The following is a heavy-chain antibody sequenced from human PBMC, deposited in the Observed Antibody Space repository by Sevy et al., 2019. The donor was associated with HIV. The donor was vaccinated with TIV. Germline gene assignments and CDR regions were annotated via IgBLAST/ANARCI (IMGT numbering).Heavy chain of an antibody. J-gene: IGHJ6*02. CDR2: ISYDGSNK. CDR3: ARDLGGCSGGSCYSPYGMDV. V-gene: IGHV3-30-3*01. Sequence: GGSLRHSCAASGFTFSSYAMHWVRQAPGKGLEWVAVISYDGSNKYYADSVKGRFTISRDNSKNTLYLQMNSLRAEDTAVYYCARDLGGCSGGSCYSPYGMDVWGQGTTVTVSS. D-gene: IGHD2-15*01. CDR1: GFTFSSYA.